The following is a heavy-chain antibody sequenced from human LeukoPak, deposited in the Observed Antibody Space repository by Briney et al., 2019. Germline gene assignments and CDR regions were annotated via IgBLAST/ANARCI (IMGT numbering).Heavy chain of an antibody. CDR2: INEGSSAI. J-gene: IGHJ6*02. V-gene: IGHV3-48*04. CDR1: GFSFSIYS. Sequence: GGSLRLSCAASGFSFSIYSLTWVRQAPGKGLEWIAYINEGSSAIYYAVSVEGRFTVSRDNAKNSLYLQMNSLRAEDTAVYYCARDRVDGMDVWGQGTTVTVSS. D-gene: IGHD2-15*01. CDR3: ARDRVDGMDV.